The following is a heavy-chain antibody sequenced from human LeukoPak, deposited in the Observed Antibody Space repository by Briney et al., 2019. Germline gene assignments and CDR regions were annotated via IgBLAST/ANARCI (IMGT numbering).Heavy chain of an antibody. CDR2: ISSSSSIV. J-gene: IGHJ4*02. Sequence: GGSLRLSCAASGFTFTTYSINWVRQAPGKGLEWVSYISSSSSIVYYADSVKGRSTISRDNAKSSLYLQMNSLTAEDSAVYYCARGSYGDYYFDYWGQGTLVTVSS. V-gene: IGHV3-48*01. CDR1: GFTFTTYS. CDR3: ARGSYGDYYFDY. D-gene: IGHD4-17*01.